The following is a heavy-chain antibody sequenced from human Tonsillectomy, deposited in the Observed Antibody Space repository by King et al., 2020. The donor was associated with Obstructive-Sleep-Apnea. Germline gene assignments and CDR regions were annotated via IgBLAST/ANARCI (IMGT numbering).Heavy chain of an antibody. D-gene: IGHD3-22*01. Sequence: VKLVESGGGVVQPGRSLRLSCEASGFTLSTRVMHWVRQAPGKGLEWVEVFSIDGSTIMYGDSVKGRFTVSRDNSKNMLDLQMNSLRDEDTAVYYCARGASSSGACDAFDIWGRGTVVIVSS. J-gene: IGHJ3*02. CDR3: ARGASSSGACDAFDI. CDR2: FSIDGSTI. V-gene: IGHV3-30*03. CDR1: GFTLSTRV.